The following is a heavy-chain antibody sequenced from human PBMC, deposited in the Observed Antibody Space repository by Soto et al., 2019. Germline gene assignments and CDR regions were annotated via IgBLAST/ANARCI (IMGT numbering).Heavy chain of an antibody. CDR1: GVSVSETYW. V-gene: IGHV4-4*02. CDR2: ISHRGTP. J-gene: IGHJ4*02. Sequence: QVHLQESGPGLVEPSETLSLTCAVSGVSVSETYWWSWVRQPPGKGLEWIGEISHRGTPHYNASLWGRVSMAAGTFRDQNSLTLMSGDAAELGFFFLARDVRVPGSRGFDYWGQGTRVTVSS. CDR3: ARDVRVPGSRGFDY. D-gene: IGHD3-10*01.